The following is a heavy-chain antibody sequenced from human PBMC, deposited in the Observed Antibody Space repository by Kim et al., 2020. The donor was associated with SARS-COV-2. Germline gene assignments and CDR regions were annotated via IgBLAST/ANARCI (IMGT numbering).Heavy chain of an antibody. CDR2: IFYSGST. CDR3: ARQALRGYQFLDRGGMDV. Sequence: SETLSLICTVSGVSITSSNSYWAWIRQPPGKGLEWIASIFYSGSTYYNPSLKSRLTISVDAPKRQFSLKLTSVTASDTAVYYCARQALRGYQFLDRGGMDVWGQGTTVTVSS. J-gene: IGHJ6*02. D-gene: IGHD2-2*02. CDR1: GVSITSSNSY. V-gene: IGHV4-39*01.